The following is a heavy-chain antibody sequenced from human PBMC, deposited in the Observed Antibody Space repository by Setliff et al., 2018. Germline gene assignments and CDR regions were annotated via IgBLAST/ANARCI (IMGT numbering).Heavy chain of an antibody. J-gene: IGHJ4*02. CDR1: GFSLSISGVG. Sequence: GSGPTLVNPTQTLTLTCTFSGFSLSISGVGVGWIRQPPGKALEWLALIYWDNDKRYSPSLKSRLTITKDTSKNQVFLTMTNMDPVDTATYYCARISLGSFCSGGSCLYYFDYWGQGALVTVSS. CDR2: IYWDNDK. V-gene: IGHV2-5*02. CDR3: ARISLGSFCSGGSCLYYFDY. D-gene: IGHD2-15*01.